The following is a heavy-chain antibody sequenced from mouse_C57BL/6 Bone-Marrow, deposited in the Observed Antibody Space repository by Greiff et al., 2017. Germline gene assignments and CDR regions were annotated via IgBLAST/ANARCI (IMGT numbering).Heavy chain of an antibody. J-gene: IGHJ3*01. V-gene: IGHV1-64*01. CDR2: IHPNSGST. Sequence: QVQLQQPGAELVKPGASVKLSCKASGYTFTSYWMHWVKQRPGQGLEWIGMIHPNSGSTKYNEKFKSKATLTVDKSSSTAYMQLSSLTSEDSAVYYCARGVRLLAYWGQGTLVTVSA. CDR3: ARGVRLLAY. D-gene: IGHD3-2*02. CDR1: GYTFTSYW.